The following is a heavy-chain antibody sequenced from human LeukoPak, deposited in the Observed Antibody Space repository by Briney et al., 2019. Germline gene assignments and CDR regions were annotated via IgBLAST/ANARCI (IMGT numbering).Heavy chain of an antibody. Sequence: SETLSLTCTVSGGSVSSDSYYWSWIRQPPGKGLEWIGYIYNSGSTNCNPSLKSRVTISVDTSKNQFSLKLSSVTAADTAVYYCARDHPIAVASGYYYYYGMDVWGQGTTVTVSS. J-gene: IGHJ6*02. V-gene: IGHV4-61*01. D-gene: IGHD6-19*01. CDR2: IYNSGST. CDR1: GGSVSSDSYY. CDR3: ARDHPIAVASGYYYYYGMDV.